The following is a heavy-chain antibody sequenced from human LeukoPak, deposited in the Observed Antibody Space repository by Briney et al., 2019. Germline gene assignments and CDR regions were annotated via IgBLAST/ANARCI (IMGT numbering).Heavy chain of an antibody. V-gene: IGHV1-2*02. CDR1: GYTFTAYY. CDR2: INPNSGGT. J-gene: IGHJ4*02. D-gene: IGHD1-26*01. CDR3: ARPIVYYFDY. Sequence: ASVKVSCKASGYTFTAYYIHWVRQAPGQGLEWMGWINPNSGGTNYAENFQGRVTMTRDTSISTAYMELSRLRSDDTAVYYCARPIVYYFDYWGQGTLVTVSS.